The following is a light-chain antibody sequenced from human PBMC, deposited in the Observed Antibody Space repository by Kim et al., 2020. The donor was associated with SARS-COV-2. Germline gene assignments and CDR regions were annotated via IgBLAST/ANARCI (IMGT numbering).Light chain of an antibody. V-gene: IGKV3-15*01. CDR1: QSVSSN. CDR3: QHYNNWPPIT. J-gene: IGKJ4*01. CDR2: GAS. Sequence: EIVMTQSPATLSVSPGERATLSCRASQSVSSNLAWYQKKPGQPPRLLIYGASTRATGIPARFSGSGSGTEFTLTISSLQSEDSAVYYCQHYNNWPPITFGGGTKVDIK.